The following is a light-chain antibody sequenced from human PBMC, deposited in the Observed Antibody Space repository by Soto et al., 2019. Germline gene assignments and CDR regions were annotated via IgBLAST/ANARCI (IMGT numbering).Light chain of an antibody. CDR2: ANT. CDR1: SSNIGANYD. J-gene: IGLJ2*01. Sequence: QAVVTQPPSVSGAPGQRVTISCTGSSSNIGANYDVHWYHHLPGTAPKLLIYANTNRPSGVSDRFSGSKSGTSASLAITGLQAEYEGDFYCQSYDGSLNSVIFGGGTKLTVL. V-gene: IGLV1-40*01. CDR3: QSYDGSLNSVI.